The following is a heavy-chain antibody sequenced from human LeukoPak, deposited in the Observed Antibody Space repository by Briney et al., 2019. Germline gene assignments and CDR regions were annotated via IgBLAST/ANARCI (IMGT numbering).Heavy chain of an antibody. D-gene: IGHD1-26*01. J-gene: IGHJ4*02. V-gene: IGHV5-51*01. CDR3: ARQIHSGSYYGIDPAGY. CDR2: IYPGDSDT. CDR1: GYSFTSNW. Sequence: GESLKISCKGSGYSFTSNWIGWVRQMPGKGLEWMGIIYPGDSDTRYSPSFQGQVTISADKSISTAYLQWSSLKASDTAMYYCARQIHSGSYYGIDPAGYWGQGTLVTVSS.